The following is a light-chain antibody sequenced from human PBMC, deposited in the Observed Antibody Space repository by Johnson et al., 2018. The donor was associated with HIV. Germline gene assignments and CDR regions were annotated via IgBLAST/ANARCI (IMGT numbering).Light chain of an antibody. CDR2: DNN. J-gene: IGLJ1*01. V-gene: IGLV1-51*01. CDR3: GTWDSSLSAYV. CDR1: SSNIGRNY. Sequence: QSVLTQPPSVSAAPGQKVTISCSGSSSNIGRNYVSWYQQLPGTAPKLLIFDNNKRPSGIPDRFSASKSVTSATLGITGLQTGDEADYYCGTWDSSLSAYVFGTGTKGTV.